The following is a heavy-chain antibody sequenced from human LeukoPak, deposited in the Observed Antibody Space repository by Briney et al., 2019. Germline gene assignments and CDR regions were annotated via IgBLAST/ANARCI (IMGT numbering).Heavy chain of an antibody. CDR3: ARARGIAAAGFDY. J-gene: IGHJ4*02. Sequence: KPSETLSLTCTVSGGSISSSSYYWGWIRQPPGKGLEWIGSIYYSGSTYYNPSLKSRVTISVDTSKNQFSLKLSSVTAADTAVYYCARARGIAAAGFDYWGQGTLVTVSS. D-gene: IGHD6-13*01. CDR2: IYYSGST. CDR1: GGSISSSSYY. V-gene: IGHV4-39*01.